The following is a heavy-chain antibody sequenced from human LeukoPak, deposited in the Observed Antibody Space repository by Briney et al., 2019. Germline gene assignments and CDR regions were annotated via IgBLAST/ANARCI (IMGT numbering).Heavy chain of an antibody. CDR1: GYTFTSYD. CDR2: MNPNSGNT. Sequence: GASVKVSCKASGYTFTSYDINWVRQATGQGLEWMGWMNPNSGNTGYAQKFQGRVTMTRNTSISTAYMELGSLTSEDTAVYYCARDGSGSYYDRGWFDPWGQGTLVTVSS. J-gene: IGHJ5*02. CDR3: ARDGSGSYYDRGWFDP. D-gene: IGHD3-10*01. V-gene: IGHV1-8*01.